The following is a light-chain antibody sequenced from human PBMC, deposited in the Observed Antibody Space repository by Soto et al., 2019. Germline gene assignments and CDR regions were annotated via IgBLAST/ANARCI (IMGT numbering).Light chain of an antibody. CDR1: QSISRY. J-gene: IGKJ4*01. CDR3: QQYTPWPPLT. Sequence: DIPMTQSPSSLSASVGDRVTITCRASQSISRYLNWYQHRPGQAPKLLINAASNLRSGVPSRFSGSGSGTDFTLTITSLQPEDFALYFCQQYTPWPPLTFGGGTKVEIK. CDR2: AAS. V-gene: IGKV1-39*01.